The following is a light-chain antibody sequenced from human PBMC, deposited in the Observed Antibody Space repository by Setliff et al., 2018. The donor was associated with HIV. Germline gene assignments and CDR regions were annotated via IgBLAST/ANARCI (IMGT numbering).Light chain of an antibody. CDR3: QSYDSTDMHVV. Sequence: FMLPQTHSVSESPGKTVTISCTRSSGSIASNFVQWYQQRPGSSPTIVIYENNQRPSGVPDRFSGSIDSSSNSASLTISGLKTEDEADYYCQSYDSTDMHVVFGGGTQLTVL. CDR1: SGSIASNF. J-gene: IGLJ2*01. CDR2: ENN. V-gene: IGLV6-57*01.